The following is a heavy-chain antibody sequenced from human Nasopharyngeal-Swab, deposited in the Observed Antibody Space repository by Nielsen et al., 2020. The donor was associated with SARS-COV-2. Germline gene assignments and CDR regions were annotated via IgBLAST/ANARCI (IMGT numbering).Heavy chain of an antibody. Sequence: RQPPGKGLEWIGSIYYSGSTYYNPSLKSRVTISVDTSKNQFSLKLSSVTAADTAVYYCASPGVGATTFDYWGQGTLVIVSS. CDR2: IYYSGST. J-gene: IGHJ4*02. V-gene: IGHV4-39*01. D-gene: IGHD1-26*01. CDR3: ASPGVGATTFDY.